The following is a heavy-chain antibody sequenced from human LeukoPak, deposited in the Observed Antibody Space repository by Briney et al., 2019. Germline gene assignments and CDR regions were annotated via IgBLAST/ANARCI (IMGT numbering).Heavy chain of an antibody. CDR2: IWYDGSNK. Sequence: GMSLRLSCAASGFTFSDYAMHWVRQAPGKGLEGVAVIWYDGSNKYYADSVKGRFTISRHNSKNTLYLQMNSLRAEDTAVYYCARSMRDPSWFDPWGQGTLVTVSS. CDR3: ARSMRDPSWFDP. CDR1: GFTFSDYA. D-gene: IGHD6-6*01. V-gene: IGHV3-33*01. J-gene: IGHJ5*02.